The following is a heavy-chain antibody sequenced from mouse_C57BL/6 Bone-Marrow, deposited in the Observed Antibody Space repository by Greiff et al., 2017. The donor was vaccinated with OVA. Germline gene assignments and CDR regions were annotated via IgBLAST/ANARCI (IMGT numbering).Heavy chain of an antibody. J-gene: IGHJ1*03. Sequence: VQLQQSGAELARPGASVKLSCKASGYTFTSYGISWVKQRTGQGLEWIGEIYPRRGNTYYNEKFKGKATLTADKSSSTAYMELRSLTSDDSAVYFCAAYDSNYPDWYFDVWGTVTTVTVSS. CDR1: GYTFTSYG. D-gene: IGHD2-5*01. V-gene: IGHV1-81*01. CDR2: IYPRRGNT. CDR3: AAYDSNYPDWYFDV.